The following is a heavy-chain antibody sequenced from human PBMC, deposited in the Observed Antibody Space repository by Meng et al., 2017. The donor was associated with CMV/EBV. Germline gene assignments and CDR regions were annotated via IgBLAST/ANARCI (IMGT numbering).Heavy chain of an antibody. Sequence: QLQGSGPGRVKPSETLSLPWTVSGGSSSSSDWSWIRQPAGKGLEWIGRIYTSGSTNYNPSLKSRVTMSVDTSKNQFSLKLSSVTAADTAVYYCARGSYYRYVIDYWGQGTLVTVSS. J-gene: IGHJ4*02. CDR2: IYTSGST. CDR3: ARGSYYRYVIDY. D-gene: IGHD2-21*01. V-gene: IGHV4-4*07. CDR1: GGSSSSSD.